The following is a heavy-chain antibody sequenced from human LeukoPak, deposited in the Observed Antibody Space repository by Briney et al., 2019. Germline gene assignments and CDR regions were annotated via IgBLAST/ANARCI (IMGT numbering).Heavy chain of an antibody. D-gene: IGHD3-22*01. CDR1: GFTFRSFG. CDR3: ARDSGAYYYDSSGYNDAFDI. Sequence: GSLRLSCAASGFTFRSFGMHWVRQAPGKGLEWVSFIRSDGRATDYADSVKGRLTISRDNSRNTLYVQMNSLRAEDTAVYYCARDSGAYYYDSSGYNDAFDIWGQGTMVTVSS. J-gene: IGHJ3*02. CDR2: IRSDGRAT. V-gene: IGHV3-30*02.